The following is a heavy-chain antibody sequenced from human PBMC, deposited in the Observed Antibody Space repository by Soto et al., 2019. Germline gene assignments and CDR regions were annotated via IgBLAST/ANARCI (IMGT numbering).Heavy chain of an antibody. CDR2: ISGSGGST. Sequence: EVQLLESGGGLVQPGGSLRLSCAASGFTFSNYAVTWVRQAPGKGLEWVSTISGSGGSTYYADSVKGRFTISRDNSKNTLYLQINLLRAEDTAVYYCAKDPGSSWYEIDYWGQGTLVTGSS. J-gene: IGHJ4*02. D-gene: IGHD6-13*01. V-gene: IGHV3-23*01. CDR1: GFTFSNYA. CDR3: AKDPGSSWYEIDY.